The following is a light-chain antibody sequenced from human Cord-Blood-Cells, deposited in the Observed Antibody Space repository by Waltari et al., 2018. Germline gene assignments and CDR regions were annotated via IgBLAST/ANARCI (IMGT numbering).Light chain of an antibody. CDR3: QQLNSYPIT. J-gene: IGKJ5*01. V-gene: IGKV1-9*01. CDR1: QGISSY. Sequence: IQLTQSPSSLSASVGDRVTITCRASQGISSYLAWYQQKPGKAPKLLIYAASTLQSGVPSRVSGSGSGTDFTLTINSLQPEDCGTYYCQQLNSYPITFGQGTRLEIK. CDR2: AAS.